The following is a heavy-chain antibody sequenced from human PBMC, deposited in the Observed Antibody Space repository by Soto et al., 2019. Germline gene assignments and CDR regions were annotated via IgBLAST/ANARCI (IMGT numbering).Heavy chain of an antibody. CDR1: GFTFSNAW. Sequence: GGSLRLSCAASGFTFSNAWMNWVRQAPGKGLEWVGRIKSKTDGGTTDYAAPVKGRFTISRDDSKNTLYLQMNSLKTEDTAVYYCTTRGYDFWSGYPITSFGDVWGQGTTVTVSS. D-gene: IGHD3-3*01. CDR2: IKSKTDGGTT. J-gene: IGHJ6*02. CDR3: TTRGYDFWSGYPITSFGDV. V-gene: IGHV3-15*07.